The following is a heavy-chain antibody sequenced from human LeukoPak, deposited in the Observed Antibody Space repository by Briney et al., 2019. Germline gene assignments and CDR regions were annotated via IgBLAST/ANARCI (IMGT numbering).Heavy chain of an antibody. CDR3: AREDQVRINGAFDI. Sequence: PSETLSLTCTVSGGSISSGDYYWSWIRQPPGKGLEWIGYIYYSGSTYYNPSLKSRVTISVDTSKNPFSLKLSSVTAADTAVYYCAREDQVRINGAFDIWGQGTMVTVSS. CDR2: IYYSGST. CDR1: GGSISSGDYY. D-gene: IGHD2-15*01. V-gene: IGHV4-30-4*01. J-gene: IGHJ3*02.